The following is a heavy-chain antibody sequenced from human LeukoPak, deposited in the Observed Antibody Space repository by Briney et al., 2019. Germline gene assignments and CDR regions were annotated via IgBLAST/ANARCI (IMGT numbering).Heavy chain of an antibody. CDR2: ISYDGSNK. V-gene: IGHV3-30*01. J-gene: IGHJ4*02. CDR3: ARDPNTAMVRLSYLDY. CDR1: GFTFSSYA. D-gene: IGHD5-18*01. Sequence: GGSLRLSCAASGFTFSSYAMHWVRQAPGKGLEWVAVISYDGSNKYYADSVKGRFTISRDNSKNTLYLQMNSLRAEDTAVYYCARDPNTAMVRLSYLDYWGQGTLVTVSS.